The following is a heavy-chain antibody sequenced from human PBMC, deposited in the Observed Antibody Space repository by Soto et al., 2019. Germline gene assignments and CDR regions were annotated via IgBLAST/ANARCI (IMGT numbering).Heavy chain of an antibody. V-gene: IGHV3-15*01. J-gene: IGHJ6*03. Sequence: EVQLVESGGGLVKPGGSLRLSCAASGFTFSNAWMSWVRQAPGKGLEWVGRIKSKTDGGTTDYAAPVKGRFTSSRDDSTNTLYLQMNSLKTEDTAVYYWTTGGGVGLAALTPLGYYYYMDVWGKGTTVTVSS. CDR1: GFTFSNAW. CDR2: IKSKTDGGTT. D-gene: IGHD2-2*01. CDR3: TTGGGVGLAALTPLGYYYYMDV.